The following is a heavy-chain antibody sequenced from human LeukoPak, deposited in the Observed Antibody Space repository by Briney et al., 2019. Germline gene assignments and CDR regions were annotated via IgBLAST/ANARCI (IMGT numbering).Heavy chain of an antibody. V-gene: IGHV4-4*09. Sequence: PSETLSLTCTVSGGSISSYYWSWIRQPPGKGLKWIGYIYTSGSTNYNPSLKSRVTISVDTSKNQFSLKLSSVTAADTAVHYCARGYYYDSSGYYRNRAFDIWGQGTMVTVSS. CDR1: GGSISSYY. CDR2: IYTSGST. J-gene: IGHJ3*02. CDR3: ARGYYYDSSGYYRNRAFDI. D-gene: IGHD3-22*01.